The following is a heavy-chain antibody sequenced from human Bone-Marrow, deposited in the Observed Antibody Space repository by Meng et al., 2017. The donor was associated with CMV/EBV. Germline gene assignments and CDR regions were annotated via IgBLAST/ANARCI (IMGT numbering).Heavy chain of an antibody. CDR1: GFSFSSYE. CDR3: RGSYQRSDY. D-gene: IGHD1-26*01. Sequence: GESLKISCAASGFSFSSYEMNWVRQAPGKGLEWISYITSSGSTIYYADSVKGRFTISRDNAKNSLYLQMNSLRAEDTAVYYCRGSYQRSDYWGQGTLVTVSS. CDR2: ITSSGSTI. V-gene: IGHV3-48*03. J-gene: IGHJ4*02.